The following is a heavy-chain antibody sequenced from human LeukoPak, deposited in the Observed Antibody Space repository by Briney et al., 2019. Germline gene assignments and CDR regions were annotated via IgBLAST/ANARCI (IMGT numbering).Heavy chain of an antibody. V-gene: IGHV4-4*02. J-gene: IGHJ2*01. CDR2: IYHSGST. Sequence: SETLSLTCAVSGGSISSSNWWSWVRQPPGKGLEWIGEIYHSGSTNYNPSLKSRVTISVDKSKNQFSLKLGSVTAADTAVYYCARDVSVLSSGWLWWYFDLWGRGTLVTVSS. D-gene: IGHD6-19*01. CDR3: ARDVSVLSSGWLWWYFDL. CDR1: GGSISSSNW.